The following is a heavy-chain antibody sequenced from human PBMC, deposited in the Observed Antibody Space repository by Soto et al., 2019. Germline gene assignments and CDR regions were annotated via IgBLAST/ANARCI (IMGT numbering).Heavy chain of an antibody. CDR1: GFTFSSYG. CDR2: ISYDGSNK. CDR3: AKDRLAGNFDY. V-gene: IGHV3-30*18. J-gene: IGHJ4*02. Sequence: GGSLRLSCAASGFTFSSYGMHWVRQAPGKGLEWVAVISYDGSNKYYADSVKGRSTIPRDNSKNTLYLQMSSLRAEDTAVYYCAKDRLAGNFDYWGQGTQVTVSS.